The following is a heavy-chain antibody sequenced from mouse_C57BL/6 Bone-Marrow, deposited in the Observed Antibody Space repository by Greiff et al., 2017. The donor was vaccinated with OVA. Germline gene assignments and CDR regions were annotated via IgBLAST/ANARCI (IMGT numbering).Heavy chain of an antibody. J-gene: IGHJ4*01. D-gene: IGHD1-1*01. V-gene: IGHV3-3*01. CDR3: ARESPSSYGAMDD. CDR2: TFYSGIT. CDR1: GFSITSDCY. Sequence: EVQLQQSGPSLVRPSQTLSLTCTVTGFSITSDCYWIWIRQFPGNKLEYIGYTFYSGITYYNPSLESRTYITRDTSKNQFSLKLSSVTTEDTATYYWARESPSSYGAMDDWGQGTSVTVSS.